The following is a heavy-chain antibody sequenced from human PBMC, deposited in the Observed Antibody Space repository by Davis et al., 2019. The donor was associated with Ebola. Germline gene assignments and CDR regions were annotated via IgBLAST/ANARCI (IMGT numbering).Heavy chain of an antibody. J-gene: IGHJ1*01. CDR3: VKAGSVTAPALYFQH. CDR2: ISGSGGGV. V-gene: IGHV3-23*01. CDR1: GFTFSSYS. D-gene: IGHD2-21*02. Sequence: GGSLRLSCAASGFTFSSYSMTWVRQAPGKGLEWVSSISGSGGGVYYADSVKGRFTISRDNSKNTLDLQLSSLKAEDTAVYYCVKAGSVTAPALYFQHWGQGSLVTVSS.